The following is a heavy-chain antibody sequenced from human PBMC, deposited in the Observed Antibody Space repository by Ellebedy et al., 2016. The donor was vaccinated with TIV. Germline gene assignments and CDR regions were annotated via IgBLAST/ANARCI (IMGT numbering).Heavy chain of an antibody. CDR2: ISGSGANT. J-gene: IGHJ4*02. CDR1: GFTFSSYA. V-gene: IGHV3-23*01. CDR3: AKDLGKGGGSVFEY. Sequence: GESLKISCVGSGFTFSSYAMSWVRQAPGKGLQWVSAISGSGANTYYADSVKGRFTISKDTSKNTLGLQMNSLRAEDTAIYYCAKDLGKGGGSVFEYWGQGTLVTVSS. D-gene: IGHD6-25*01.